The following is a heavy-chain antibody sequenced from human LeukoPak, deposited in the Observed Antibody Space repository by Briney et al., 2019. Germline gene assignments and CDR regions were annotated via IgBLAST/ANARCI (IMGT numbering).Heavy chain of an antibody. J-gene: IGHJ3*02. CDR3: ARVSSPWSPRDAFDI. Sequence: RTXYGSRLYSDYAVSVKSRITINPDTSKNQFSLQLNSVTPEDTAVYYCARVSSPWSPRDAFDIWGQGTMVTVSS. CDR2: TXYGSRLYS. D-gene: IGHD1-26*01. V-gene: IGHV6-1*01.